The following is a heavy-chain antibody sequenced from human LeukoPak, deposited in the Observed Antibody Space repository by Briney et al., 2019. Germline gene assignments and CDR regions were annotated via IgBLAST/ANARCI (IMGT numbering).Heavy chain of an antibody. Sequence: SETLSLTCAVYGGSFSAYYWSWIRQPPGKGLEWIGEINHSGSTDYNPSLKSRVTISVDTSKNQFSLKLSSVTAADTAVYYCARGGFYCGGDCYVDYWGQGTLVTVSS. CDR1: GGSFSAYY. CDR2: INHSGST. D-gene: IGHD2-21*02. CDR3: ARGGFYCGGDCYVDY. J-gene: IGHJ4*02. V-gene: IGHV4-34*01.